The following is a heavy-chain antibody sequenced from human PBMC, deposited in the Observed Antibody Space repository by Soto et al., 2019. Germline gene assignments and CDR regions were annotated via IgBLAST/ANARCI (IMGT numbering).Heavy chain of an antibody. D-gene: IGHD3-3*01. Sequence: QVQLVESGGGVVQPGRSLRLSCAASGFTFSSHGMHWVRQAPGKGLEWVAVISYDGSNKFYADSVKGRVTISRDNSKNTLFLQMNSLRGDDTAVYYCAKTNLEWLSDAAFDLWGQGTSVTVSS. CDR2: ISYDGSNK. J-gene: IGHJ3*01. V-gene: IGHV3-30*18. CDR1: GFTFSSHG. CDR3: AKTNLEWLSDAAFDL.